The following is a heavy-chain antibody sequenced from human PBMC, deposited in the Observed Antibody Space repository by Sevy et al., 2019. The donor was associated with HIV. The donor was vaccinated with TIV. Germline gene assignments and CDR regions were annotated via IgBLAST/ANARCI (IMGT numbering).Heavy chain of an antibody. CDR3: SRASLSFFYLDV. J-gene: IGHJ6*03. CDR2: TYYNGNP. CDR1: GVSLSNGAYY. Sequence: SETLSLTCSVSGVSLSNGAYYWGWIRQHPEKGLECIGYTYYNGNPYYNPSLKSRATISADTSKNHFSLRLSSVTAADTAVYYCSRASLSFFYLDVWVKGTAVTVSS. V-gene: IGHV4-31*03.